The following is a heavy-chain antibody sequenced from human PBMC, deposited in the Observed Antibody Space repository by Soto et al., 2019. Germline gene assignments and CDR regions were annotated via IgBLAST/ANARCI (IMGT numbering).Heavy chain of an antibody. Sequence: EVQLVESGGGLVKPGGSLRLSCAASGFTFSTYSMNWVRQAPGKGLEWVSSISSSSDYIYYADSVKGRFTISRDNAKNSLYLQMNSLRAEDTAVYYCARVGESDYSMDVWGQGTTVTVFS. CDR2: ISSSSDYI. CDR1: GFTFSTYS. V-gene: IGHV3-21*01. CDR3: ARVGESDYSMDV. J-gene: IGHJ6*02. D-gene: IGHD3-10*01.